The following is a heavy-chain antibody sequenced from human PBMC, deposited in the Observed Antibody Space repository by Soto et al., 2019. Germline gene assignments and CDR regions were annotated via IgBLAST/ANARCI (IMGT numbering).Heavy chain of an antibody. CDR1: GFTFSSYG. D-gene: IGHD3-9*01. CDR2: IWYDGSNK. CDR3: ARNRRSGLRYFDY. J-gene: IGHJ4*02. Sequence: QVQLVESGGGVVQPGRSLRLSCAASGFTFSSYGMHWVRQAPGKGLEWVAVIWYDGSNKYYADSVKGRFTISRDNSKNTLYLQMNSLRAEDTAVYYCARNRRSGLRYFDYWGQGTLVTVSS. V-gene: IGHV3-33*01.